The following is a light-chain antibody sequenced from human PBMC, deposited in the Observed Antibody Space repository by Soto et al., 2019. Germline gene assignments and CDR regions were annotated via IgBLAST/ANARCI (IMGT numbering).Light chain of an antibody. CDR2: GAS. CDR1: QSVSSSY. V-gene: IGKV3-20*01. CDR3: QQYGSSPPGT. Sequence: EIVLTQSPGTLSLSPGERATLSCRASQSVSSSYLAWYQQKPGQAPRLLIYGASSRATGIPARFSGSGSGTDFSLTISRLEPEDFAVYYCQQYGSSPPGTFGQGTKVDI. J-gene: IGKJ1*01.